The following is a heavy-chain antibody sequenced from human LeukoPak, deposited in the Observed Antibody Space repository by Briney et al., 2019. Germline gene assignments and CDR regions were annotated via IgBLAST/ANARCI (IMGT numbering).Heavy chain of an antibody. CDR3: ARGGGVAVADYFFDS. V-gene: IGHV4-34*01. CDR2: INHSGST. J-gene: IGHJ4*02. CDR1: GDSFSNYF. Sequence: SETLSLTCAVYGDSFSNYFWSWIRQPPGKGLDWIGEINHSGSTNYNPSLKSRVTVSVDTAKNQVSLKLTPVTAADTAVYFCARGGGVAVADYFFDSWGQGTLVTVSS. D-gene: IGHD6-19*01.